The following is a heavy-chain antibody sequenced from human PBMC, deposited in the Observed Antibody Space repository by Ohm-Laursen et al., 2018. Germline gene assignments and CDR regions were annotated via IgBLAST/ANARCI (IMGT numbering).Heavy chain of an antibody. CDR3: AISTSGYYDVDY. Sequence: SLRLSCAASGFTFSTYWMSWVRQAPGKGLEWVANIDQYGSDKYYVDSVRGRFTISRDNAKNSLYLQMNSLRAEDTAVYYCAISTSGYYDVDYWGQGTLVTVSS. CDR2: IDQYGSDK. D-gene: IGHD3-22*01. CDR1: GFTFSTYW. J-gene: IGHJ4*02. V-gene: IGHV3-7*01.